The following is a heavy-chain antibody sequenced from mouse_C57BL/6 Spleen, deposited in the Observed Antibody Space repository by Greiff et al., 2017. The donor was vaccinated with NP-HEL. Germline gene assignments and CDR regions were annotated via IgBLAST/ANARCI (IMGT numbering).Heavy chain of an antibody. V-gene: IGHV3-6*01. CDR2: ISYDGSN. J-gene: IGHJ4*01. D-gene: IGHD2-1*01. CDR3: ASGNLYYAMDY. Sequence: EVQLQQSGPGLVKPSQSLSLTCSVTGYSITSGYYWNWIRQFPGNKLEWMGYISYDGSNNYNPSLKNRISITRDTSKNQFFLKLNSVTTEDTATYYCASGNLYYAMDYWGQGTSVTVSS. CDR1: GYSITSGYY.